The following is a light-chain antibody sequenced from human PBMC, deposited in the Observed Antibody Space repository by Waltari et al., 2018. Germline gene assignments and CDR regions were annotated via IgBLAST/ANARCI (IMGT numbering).Light chain of an antibody. CDR2: STS. CDR1: TGAVTNYHH. Sequence: QTVVTQEPSLTVSPGGTVTLASASSTGAVTNYHHPNWIQHEPGQAPTTLIYSTSNKHSWTPARFSGSLLGGKAALTLSGVQPEDEAEYYCLLHYGGAWMFGGGTKLTVL. V-gene: IGLV7-43*01. CDR3: LLHYGGAWM. J-gene: IGLJ3*02.